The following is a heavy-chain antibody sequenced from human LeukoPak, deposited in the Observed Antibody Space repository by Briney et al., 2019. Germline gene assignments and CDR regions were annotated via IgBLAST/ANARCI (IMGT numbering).Heavy chain of an antibody. V-gene: IGHV4-59*01. J-gene: IGHJ3*02. CDR1: GVSPSSFS. CDR2: IYYGGST. D-gene: IGHD2-8*02. CDR3: ARVVLPPGGAFDI. Sequence: SETLSLTCTVSGVSPSSFSTGWVRQPPGKGQEWIGYIYYGGSTNYNPSLKSRVAISVDTSKNQFSLKLSSVTAADTAVYYCARVVLPPGGAFDIWGQGTMVTVSS.